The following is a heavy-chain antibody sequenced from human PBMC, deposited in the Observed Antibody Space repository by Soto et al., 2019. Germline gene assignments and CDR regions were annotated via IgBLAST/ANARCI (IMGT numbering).Heavy chain of an antibody. CDR2: ISGSGGST. CDR1: GFTFSSYA. D-gene: IGHD3-10*01. CDR3: AKAPMVRGVTYDFDY. V-gene: IGHV3-23*01. J-gene: IGHJ4*02. Sequence: EVQLLESGGGLVQPGGSLRLSCAASGFTFSSYAMSWVRQAPGKGLEWVSAISGSGGSTYYADSVKGRLTISRDNSKNALYLQMYSLRVGDTDVYYCAKAPMVRGVTYDFDYWGQGTLVTVSS.